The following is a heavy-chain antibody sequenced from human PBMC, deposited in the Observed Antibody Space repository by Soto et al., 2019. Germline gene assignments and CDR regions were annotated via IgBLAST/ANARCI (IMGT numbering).Heavy chain of an antibody. CDR2: INHSGST. J-gene: IGHJ5*02. CDR1: GGSFSGYY. Sequence: PSETLSLTCAVYGGSFSGYYWSWIRQPPGKGLEWIGEINHSGSTNYNPSLKSRVTISVDTSKNQFSLKLSSVTAADTAVYYCARGPPLYDFWSGSVLDPWGQGTLVTVSS. V-gene: IGHV4-34*01. D-gene: IGHD3-3*01. CDR3: ARGPPLYDFWSGSVLDP.